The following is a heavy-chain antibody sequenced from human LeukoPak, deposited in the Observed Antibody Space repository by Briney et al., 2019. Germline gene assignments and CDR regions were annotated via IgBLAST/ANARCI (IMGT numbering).Heavy chain of an antibody. V-gene: IGHV3-48*01. J-gene: IGHJ4*02. CDR3: AKDYYDSSGYYDY. Sequence: GGSLRLSCAASGFTFNTYTMNWVRQAPGKGLEWVSYISGSSGIIDYADSVRGRFTISRDNAKNSLYLQMNSLRAEDTAVYYCAKDYYDSSGYYDYWGQGTLVTVSS. D-gene: IGHD3-22*01. CDR1: GFTFNTYT. CDR2: ISGSSGII.